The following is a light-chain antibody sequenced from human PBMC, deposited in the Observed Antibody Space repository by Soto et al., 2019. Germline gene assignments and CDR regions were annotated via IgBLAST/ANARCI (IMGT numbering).Light chain of an antibody. CDR2: KAS. Sequence: DIQMTQSPSTLSASVGDRVTIACRASQNISSCLAWYQQKPGKAPKLLIYKASTIEGGVPSRFSGSGSGTEHSLTNSSQQPEGFASYYCQQYNLYSTCGPGTKVDIK. CDR3: QQYNLYST. V-gene: IGKV1-5*03. J-gene: IGKJ3*01. CDR1: QNISSC.